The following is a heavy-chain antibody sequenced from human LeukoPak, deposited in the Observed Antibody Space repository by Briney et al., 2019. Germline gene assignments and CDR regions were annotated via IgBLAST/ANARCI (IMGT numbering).Heavy chain of an antibody. CDR1: GYTFTSYY. Sequence: ASVKVSCKASGYTFTSYYMHWVRLAPGQGLEWMGIINPSGGSTSYAQKLQGRVTMTRDTSTSTVYMELSSLRSEDTAVYYCARWAAVAGKLGCAFDIWGQGTMVTVSS. CDR3: ARWAAVAGKLGCAFDI. D-gene: IGHD6-19*01. V-gene: IGHV1-46*01. J-gene: IGHJ3*02. CDR2: INPSGGST.